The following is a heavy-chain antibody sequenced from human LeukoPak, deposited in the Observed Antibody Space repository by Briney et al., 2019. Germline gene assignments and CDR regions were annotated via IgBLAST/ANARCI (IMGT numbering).Heavy chain of an antibody. D-gene: IGHD3-16*01. V-gene: IGHV3-23*01. Sequence: GGSLRLFCAASGIPFSNYTVTWVRQAPGKGLVWVSTIADAGTYYADSVKGRFIISRDNSKNMLYLQLNSLRADDTAMYYCARNLGPFDVRGHGTMVTVSS. J-gene: IGHJ3*01. CDR3: ARNLGPFDV. CDR2: IADAGT. CDR1: GIPFSNYT.